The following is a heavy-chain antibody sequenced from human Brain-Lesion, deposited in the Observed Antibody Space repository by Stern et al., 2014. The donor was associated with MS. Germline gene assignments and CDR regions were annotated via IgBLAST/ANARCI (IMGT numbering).Heavy chain of an antibody. CDR2: IYYIGST. CDR3: ARGESSRYYYYFDY. V-gene: IGHV4-30-4*01. D-gene: IGHD3-22*01. Sequence: QVQLLESGPGLVKPSQTLSLTCNVSGDSISSGDNYWSWIRQSPGKGLEWIGYIYYIGSTFYNPSLKSRVTISVDTSQSQFSLRLSSVTAADTAVYYCARGESSRYYYYFDYWGQGTLVTVSS. J-gene: IGHJ4*02. CDR1: GDSISSGDNY.